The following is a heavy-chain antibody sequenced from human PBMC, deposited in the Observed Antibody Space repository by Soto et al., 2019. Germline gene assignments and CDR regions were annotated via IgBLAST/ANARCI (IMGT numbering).Heavy chain of an antibody. J-gene: IGHJ5*02. CDR3: AGEAGSIGRAVWFAP. V-gene: IGHV3-30-3*01. Sequence: QVQLVESGGGVVQPGESLRLSCAASQSTFSKSIIHWVRQAPGKGLEWLALVTPNGFTQAHTDSVKGRFSVSRDNSVNTVSLQRNSCTLEDRVVYTGAGEAGSIGRAVWFAPWAQETLATLSS. CDR2: VTPNGFTQ. CDR1: QSTFSKSI. D-gene: IGHD3-3*02.